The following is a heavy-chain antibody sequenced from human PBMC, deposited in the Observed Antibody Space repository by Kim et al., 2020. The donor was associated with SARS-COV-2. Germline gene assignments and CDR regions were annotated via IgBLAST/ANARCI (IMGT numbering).Heavy chain of an antibody. D-gene: IGHD2-2*01. V-gene: IGHV1-18*04. CDR1: GYTFTSYG. J-gene: IGHJ4*02. CDR3: ARAPGIRCSSTSCPLGY. Sequence: ASVKVSCKASGYTFTSYGISWVRQAPGQGLEWMGWISAYNGNTNYAQKLQGRVTMTTDTSTSTAYMELRSLRSDDTAVYYCARAPGIRCSSTSCPLGYWGQGTLVTVSS. CDR2: ISAYNGNT.